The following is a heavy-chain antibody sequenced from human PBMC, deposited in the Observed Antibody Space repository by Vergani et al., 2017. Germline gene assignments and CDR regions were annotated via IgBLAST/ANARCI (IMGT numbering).Heavy chain of an antibody. V-gene: IGHV4-31*03. J-gene: IGHJ5*02. CDR2: ISYSGST. CDR1: GGSISSGGYY. D-gene: IGHD3-10*01. Sequence: QVQLQESGPGLVKPSQTLSLTCSVSGGSISSGGYYWSWIRQHPGKGLEWIGHISYSGSTYYNPSLKSRVTLSVDTSKNQLSLRMTSVTAADTAVYYCARDSWTSELRGVYWFDTWGQGTLVSVSS. CDR3: ARDSWTSELRGVYWFDT.